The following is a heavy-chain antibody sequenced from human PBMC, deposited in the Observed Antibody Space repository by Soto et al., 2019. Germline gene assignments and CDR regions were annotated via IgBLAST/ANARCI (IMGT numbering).Heavy chain of an antibody. CDR3: AREEYSDSSGYYDS. Sequence: QVQLQQSGPGLVKPSQTLSLTCAISGDSVSNNSAAWNWIRQSPSRGLEWLGRTYCRPKCYHDYAVSVKSRITINPDTSKNQFSLQLKSVIPEDTAVYFCAREEYSDSSGYYDSWGQGTLVTVSS. D-gene: IGHD3-22*01. V-gene: IGHV6-1*01. CDR1: GDSVSNNSAA. J-gene: IGHJ5*01. CDR2: TYCRPKCYH.